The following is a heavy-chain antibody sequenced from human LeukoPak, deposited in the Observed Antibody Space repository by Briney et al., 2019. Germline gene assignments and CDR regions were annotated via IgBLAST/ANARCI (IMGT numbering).Heavy chain of an antibody. D-gene: IGHD1-26*01. V-gene: IGHV3-30*03. CDR1: GFTFSNYW. CDR3: AREKQSGGTPFDY. Sequence: GGSLRLSCAASGFTFSNYWMSWVRQAPGKGLEWVAVVADDEKTIFYADSLKGRFTVSRDNSKNTVYLQMNSLRDEDTAVYYCAREKQSGGTPFDYWSQGSLVTVSS. CDR2: VADDEKTI. J-gene: IGHJ4*02.